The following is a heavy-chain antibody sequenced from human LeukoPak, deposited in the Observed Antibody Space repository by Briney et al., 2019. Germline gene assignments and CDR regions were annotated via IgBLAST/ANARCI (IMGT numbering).Heavy chain of an antibody. CDR2: IDPSSGSS. Sequence: GASVTVSCKSSGYTFTTYFLHWVRQAPGQGLEWMGIIDPSSGSSTSPQKFQVRVTMTRDMSTRTVQMDMSRPTSEDTDVYYCARPRYTNSQDAFDIWGQGTMVTVSS. V-gene: IGHV1-46*01. CDR3: ARPRYTNSQDAFDI. D-gene: IGHD3-9*01. CDR1: GYTFTTYF. J-gene: IGHJ3*02.